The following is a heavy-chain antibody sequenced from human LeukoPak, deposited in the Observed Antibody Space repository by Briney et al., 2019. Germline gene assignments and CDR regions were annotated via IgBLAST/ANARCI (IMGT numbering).Heavy chain of an antibody. CDR3: ARTRRGLYGSGSYYNAPSVRYFDY. CDR2: IYYSGST. CDR1: GGSISSSSYY. D-gene: IGHD3-10*01. J-gene: IGHJ4*02. Sequence: PSETLSLTCTVSGGSISSSSYYWGWIRQPPGKGLEWIGSIYYSGSTYYNPSLKSRVTISVDTSKNQFSLKLSSVTAADTAVYYCARTRRGLYGSGSYYNAPSVRYFDYWGQGTLVTVSS. V-gene: IGHV4-39*07.